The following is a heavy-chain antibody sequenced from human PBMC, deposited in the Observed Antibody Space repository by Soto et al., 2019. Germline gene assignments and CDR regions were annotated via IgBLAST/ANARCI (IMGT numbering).Heavy chain of an antibody. D-gene: IGHD3-22*01. V-gene: IGHV3-53*01. CDR2: IYSGGST. CDR1: GFTVSSNY. J-gene: IGHJ4*02. CDR3: ARGGYYYDSSGYYFDY. Sequence: GGSLRLSCAASGFTVSSNYMSWVRQAPGKGLEWVSVIYSGGSTYYADSVKGRFTISRDNSKNTLYLQMNSLRAEDTAVYYCARGGYYYDSSGYYFDYWGQGTMVTVYS.